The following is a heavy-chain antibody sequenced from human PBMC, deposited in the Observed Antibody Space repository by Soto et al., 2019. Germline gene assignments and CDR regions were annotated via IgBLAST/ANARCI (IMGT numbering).Heavy chain of an antibody. V-gene: IGHV4-59*08. CDR2: IYYRGST. Sequence: SETLSLTCSVSGGSISSYCGSWIRQPPGKGLEWIGYIYYRGSTNYNPSLKSRVTISVDTSKNQFSLKLSSVTAADTAVYYCAGLPGGDLYYYYYMDVWGKGTTVTVYS. CDR1: GGSISSYC. D-gene: IGHD3-16*01. CDR3: AGLPGGDLYYYYYMDV. J-gene: IGHJ6*03.